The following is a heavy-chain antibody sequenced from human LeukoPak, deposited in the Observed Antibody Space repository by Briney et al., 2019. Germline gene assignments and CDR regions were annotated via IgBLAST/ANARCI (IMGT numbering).Heavy chain of an antibody. CDR2: FDPEDGET. CDR3: ARGGDYYDSSGYYDDAFDI. CDR1: GYTLTELS. V-gene: IGHV1-24*01. Sequence: GASVKVSCKVSGYTLTELSMHWVRQAPGKGLEWMGGFDPEDGETIYAQKFQGRVTMTEDTSTDTAYMELSSLRSGDTAVYYCARGGDYYDSSGYYDDAFDIWGQGTMVTVSS. J-gene: IGHJ3*02. D-gene: IGHD3-22*01.